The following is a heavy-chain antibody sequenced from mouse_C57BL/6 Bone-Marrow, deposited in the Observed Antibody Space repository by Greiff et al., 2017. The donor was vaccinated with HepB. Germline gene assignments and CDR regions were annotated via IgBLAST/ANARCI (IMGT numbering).Heavy chain of an antibody. V-gene: IGHV1-4*01. J-gene: IGHJ2*01. Sequence: VHLVESGAELARPGASVKMSCKASGYTFTSYTMHWVKQRPGQGLEWIGYINPSSGYTKYNQKFKDKATLTADKSSSTAYMQLSSLTSEDSAVYYCARWGFDYWGQGTTLTVSS. CDR1: GYTFTSYT. CDR2: INPSSGYT. CDR3: ARWGFDY.